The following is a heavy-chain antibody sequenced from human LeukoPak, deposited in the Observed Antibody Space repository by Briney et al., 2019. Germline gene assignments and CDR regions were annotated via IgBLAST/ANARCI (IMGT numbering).Heavy chain of an antibody. J-gene: IGHJ4*02. CDR2: IYYSGST. V-gene: IGHV4-59*01. CDR1: GGSISSYY. Sequence: SEALSLTCTVSGGSISSYYWSWIRQPSGKGLEWIGYIYYSGSTNYNPSLKSRVTISVDTSKNQFSLKLSSVTAADTAVYYCAREREGDFDYWGQGTLVTVSS. D-gene: IGHD5-24*01. CDR3: AREREGDFDY.